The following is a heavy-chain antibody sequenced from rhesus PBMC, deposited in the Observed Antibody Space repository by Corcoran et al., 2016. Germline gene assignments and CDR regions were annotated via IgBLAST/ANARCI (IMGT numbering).Heavy chain of an antibody. V-gene: IGHV4S10*01. D-gene: IGHD2-15*01. CDR3: ARDEYCSSTYCSSSFDY. Sequence: QVQLQESGPGVVKPSETLSLTCAVSGGSISDSYRWSWFRQPPGKGLEWIWNIYGSSTSTNYNPSRKIRVTISKDTSKNQFSLKLGSVNAADTAVYYCARDEYCSSTYCSSSFDYWGQGVLVTVSS. CDR1: GGSISDSYR. CDR2: IYGSSTST. J-gene: IGHJ4*01.